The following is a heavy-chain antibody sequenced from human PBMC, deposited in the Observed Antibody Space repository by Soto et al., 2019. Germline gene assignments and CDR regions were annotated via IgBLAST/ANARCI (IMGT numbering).Heavy chain of an antibody. CDR3: ARDPTIFGVVQNYGMDV. V-gene: IGHV1-18*01. D-gene: IGHD3-3*01. CDR1: GYTFTTLG. CDR2: ISAYNGYT. J-gene: IGHJ6*02. Sequence: QVQLVQSGAEVKKPGASVKVSCKASGYTFTTLGISWVRQARGQGLEWMGWISAYNGYTNYAQKLQGRVTMTTDTSTSTAYLELRSLRSDDTAVYYCARDPTIFGVVQNYGMDVWGQGTTVTVSS.